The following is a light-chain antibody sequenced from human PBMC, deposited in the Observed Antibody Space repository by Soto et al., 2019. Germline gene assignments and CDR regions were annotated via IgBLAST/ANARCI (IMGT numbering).Light chain of an antibody. J-gene: IGKJ4*01. CDR1: QSISSW. CDR2: KAS. CDR3: QQYNSYPLT. Sequence: DIQMTQSPYTLSPSVGDRVTITFRASQSISSWLAWYQQKPGKAPKLPIYKASNLESGVPSRFSGSGSGTDFTLTISSLQPDDFAAYYCQQYNSYPLTFGEVTKVEVK. V-gene: IGKV1-5*03.